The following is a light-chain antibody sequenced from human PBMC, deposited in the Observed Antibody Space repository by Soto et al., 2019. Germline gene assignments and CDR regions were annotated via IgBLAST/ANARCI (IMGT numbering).Light chain of an antibody. CDR1: QTVRTF. Sequence: EVVLTQSPATLSLSPGERATLSCRASQTVRTFLDWYQQKPGQAPRLLIYGASNRATGIPARFSGSGSGTDFTLTISSLEPEDFAVYYCQQHSHWPPWTFGQGNRAEI. CDR2: GAS. V-gene: IGKV3-11*01. CDR3: QQHSHWPPWT. J-gene: IGKJ1*01.